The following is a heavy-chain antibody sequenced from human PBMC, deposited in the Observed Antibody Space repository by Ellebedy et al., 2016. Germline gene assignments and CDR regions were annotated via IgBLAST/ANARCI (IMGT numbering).Heavy chain of an antibody. CDR2: IISVFGVA. CDR3: ATERGTAVANPDS. D-gene: IGHD6-19*01. V-gene: IGHV1-69*13. J-gene: IGHJ4*02. CDR1: GGTFSSDA. Sequence: SVKVSXKASGGTFSSDAISWVRQAPGQELEWMGGIISVFGVAYYAQSFQGRVTITADESTGTGYMELSSLTSEDTAVYFCATERGTAVANPDSWGQGTLVTVSS.